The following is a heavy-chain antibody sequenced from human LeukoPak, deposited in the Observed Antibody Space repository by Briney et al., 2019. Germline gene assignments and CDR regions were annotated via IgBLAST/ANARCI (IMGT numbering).Heavy chain of an antibody. V-gene: IGHV4-34*01. D-gene: IGHD3-22*01. Sequence: SETLSLTCAVYGGSFSGYYWSWIRQPPGKGLEWIGEINHSGSTNYNPSLKSRVTISVDTSKNQFSLKLSSVTAADTAVYYCAREDHSSGYYIDYWGQGTLVTVSS. CDR1: GGSFSGYY. CDR2: INHSGST. CDR3: AREDHSSGYYIDY. J-gene: IGHJ4*02.